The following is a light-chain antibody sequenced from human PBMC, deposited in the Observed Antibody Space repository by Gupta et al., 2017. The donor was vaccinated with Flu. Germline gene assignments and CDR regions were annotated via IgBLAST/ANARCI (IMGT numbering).Light chain of an antibody. V-gene: IGKV3-20*01. CDR2: GAS. CDR3: QQYGSSSFT. J-gene: IGKJ4*01. Sequence: GTLSLSPGERATLSCRASQSVSSSYLAWYQQKPGQAPRLLIYGASSRATGIPDRFSGSGSGTDFTLTISRLEPEDFAVYYCQQYGSSSFTFGGGTKVEIK. CDR1: QSVSSSY.